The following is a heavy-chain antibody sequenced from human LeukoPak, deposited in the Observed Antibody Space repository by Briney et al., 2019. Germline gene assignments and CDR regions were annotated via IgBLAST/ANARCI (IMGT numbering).Heavy chain of an antibody. CDR3: ARDGLGYCSGGSCYRHFYNAFDI. CDR1: GYTFTSYA. D-gene: IGHD2-15*01. V-gene: IGHV1-3*03. CDR2: INAGNGNT. J-gene: IGHJ3*02. Sequence: VASVKVSCKASGYTFTSYAMHWVRQAPGQRLEWMGWINAGNGNTKYSQEFQGRVTITRDTSASTAYMELSSLRSEDMAVYYCARDGLGYCSGGSCYRHFYNAFDIWGQGTMVTVSS.